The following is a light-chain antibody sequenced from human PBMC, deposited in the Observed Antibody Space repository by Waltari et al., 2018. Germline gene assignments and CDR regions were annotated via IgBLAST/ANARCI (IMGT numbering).Light chain of an antibody. CDR3: EQTLQTPYS. CDR2: LVS. CDR1: QSLLHSNGYTY. J-gene: IGKJ2*03. V-gene: IGKV2-28*01. Sequence: DIVMTQTPLSLSVTPGEPASISCRSSQSLLHSNGYTYLHWYLQKPGQSQQLLIYLVSNRASGVPDRFSGSGSGTDFTLKISRVEAEDVGVYYCEQTLQTPYSFGQGTKVEIK.